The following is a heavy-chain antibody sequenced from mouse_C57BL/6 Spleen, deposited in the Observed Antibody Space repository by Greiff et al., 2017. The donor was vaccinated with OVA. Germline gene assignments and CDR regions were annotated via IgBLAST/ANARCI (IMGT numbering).Heavy chain of an antibody. Sequence: QVQLQQSGPGLVQPSQRLSITCTVSGFSLPSYGVHWVRQSPGKGLEWLGVIWSGGSTDYNAAFISRLSISKDNSKSQVFFKMNSRQADDTAIYYCARAYYYGSSSWFAYWGQGTLVTVSA. CDR3: ARAYYYGSSSWFAY. CDR2: IWSGGST. V-gene: IGHV2-2*01. J-gene: IGHJ3*01. CDR1: GFSLPSYG. D-gene: IGHD1-1*01.